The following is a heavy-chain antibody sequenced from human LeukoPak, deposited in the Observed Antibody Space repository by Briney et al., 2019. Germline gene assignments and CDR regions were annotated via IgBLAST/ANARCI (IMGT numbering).Heavy chain of an antibody. J-gene: IGHJ4*02. CDR2: ISTYNGKT. V-gene: IGHV1-18*01. CDR3: ARGPYYGDLNPDYFDY. CDR1: AYTFTSYG. D-gene: IGHD3-16*01. Sequence: ASVKVSCKPSAYTFTSYGITWVRQAPGQGLEWMGWISTYNGKTNYVDKFQGRVTMTTDTFTKTVYMHLRSLRSDDTALYYCARGPYYGDLNPDYFDYWGQGTLVTVSS.